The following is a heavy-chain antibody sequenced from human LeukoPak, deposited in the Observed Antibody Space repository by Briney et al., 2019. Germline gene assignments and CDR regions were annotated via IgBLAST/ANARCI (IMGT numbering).Heavy chain of an antibody. V-gene: IGHV3-33*01. CDR2: IWYDGSYK. Sequence: GGSLRLSCAASGFSFSSYGMHWVRQAPGKGLEWVAVIWYDGSYKYYADSVEGLFTISRDNSKNTLYLQMNSLRAEDTAVYYCATDNDRGLDYWGQGTLVTVSS. J-gene: IGHJ4*02. CDR1: GFSFSSYG. D-gene: IGHD1-1*01. CDR3: ATDNDRGLDY.